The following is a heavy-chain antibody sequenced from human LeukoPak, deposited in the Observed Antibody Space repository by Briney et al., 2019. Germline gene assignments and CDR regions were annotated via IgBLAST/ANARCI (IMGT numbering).Heavy chain of an antibody. CDR3: CSYGLDAFDI. J-gene: IGHJ3*02. CDR1: GGSFSGYY. V-gene: IGHV4-34*01. CDR2: INHSGST. D-gene: IGHD2-15*01. Sequence: SETLSLTCAVYGGSFSGYYWSWIRQPPGKGLEWIGEINHSGSTNYNPSLKSRVAISVDTSKNQFSLKLSSVTAADTAVYYCCSYGLDAFDIWGQGTMVTVSS.